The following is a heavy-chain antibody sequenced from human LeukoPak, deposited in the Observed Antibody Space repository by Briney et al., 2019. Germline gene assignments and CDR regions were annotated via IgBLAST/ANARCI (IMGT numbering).Heavy chain of an antibody. V-gene: IGHV3-48*04. CDR2: ISSTTSTI. CDR3: ARDVTYYGTDWFDP. Sequence: GGSLRLSCAASGFTFSTYGMNWVRQAPGKGLEWISYISSTTSTIYYAGSVKGRFTISRDNAKNSLYLQMNSLRAEDTAVYYCARDVTYYGTDWFDPWGQGTLVTVSS. D-gene: IGHD4-17*01. CDR1: GFTFSTYG. J-gene: IGHJ5*02.